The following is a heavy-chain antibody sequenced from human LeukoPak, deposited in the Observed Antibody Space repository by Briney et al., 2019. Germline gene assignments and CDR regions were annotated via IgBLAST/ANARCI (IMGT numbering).Heavy chain of an antibody. CDR1: GFTFSSYE. V-gene: IGHV3-48*03. CDR3: ARDSVRKGWPTTDY. Sequence: PGGSLRLSCAASGFTFSSYEMNWVRQAPGKGLEWVSYISSSGSTIYYADSVKGRFTISRDNSKNTLYLQMNSLRAEDTAVYYCARDSVRKGWPTTDYWGQGTLVTVSS. J-gene: IGHJ4*02. CDR2: ISSSGSTI. D-gene: IGHD1-7*01.